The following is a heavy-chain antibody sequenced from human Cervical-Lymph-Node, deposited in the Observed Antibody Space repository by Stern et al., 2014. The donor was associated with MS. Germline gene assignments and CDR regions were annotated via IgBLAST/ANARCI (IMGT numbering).Heavy chain of an antibody. CDR2: IWYDGSNK. CDR1: GFTFSSYG. J-gene: IGHJ1*01. Sequence: QLVASGGGVVQHGRSLRLSCAASGFTFSSYGMHWVRQAPGKGLEWVAVIWYDGSNKYYADSVKGRFTIARDNSKNTLYLQMNSLRAEDTAVYYCAREGGNTAEYFQHWGQGTLVTVSS. CDR3: AREGGNTAEYFQH. V-gene: IGHV3-33*01. D-gene: IGHD4-23*01.